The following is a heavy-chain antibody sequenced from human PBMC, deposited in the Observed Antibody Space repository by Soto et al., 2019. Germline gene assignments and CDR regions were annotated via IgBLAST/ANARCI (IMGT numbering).Heavy chain of an antibody. J-gene: IGHJ5*02. CDR3: ARDVPMTIFGVVTQFRTRDWFDP. CDR2: ISAYNGNT. V-gene: IGHV1-18*01. D-gene: IGHD3-3*01. CDR1: GYTFTSYG. Sequence: ASVKVSCKASGYTFTSYGISWVRQAPGQGLEWMGWISAYNGNTNYAQKLQGRVTMTADTSTSTAYMELRSLRSGDTAVYYCARDVPMTIFGVVTQFRTRDWFDPWGQGTLVTVSS.